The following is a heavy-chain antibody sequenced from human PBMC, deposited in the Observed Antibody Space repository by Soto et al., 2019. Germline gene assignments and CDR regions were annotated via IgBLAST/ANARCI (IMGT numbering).Heavy chain of an antibody. V-gene: IGHV5-51*01. CDR2: IYPGDSDT. J-gene: IGHJ6*02. CDR3: AREDLGYSSYYDYYGMDV. CDR1: GYSFTSYW. Sequence: GEPLKISCKGSGYSFTSYWIGWVRQMPGKGLEWMGIIYPGDSDTRYSPSFQGQVTMTRDTSINTAYMELSRLRSDDAAVYYCAREDLGYSSYYDYYGMDVWGQGTTVTVSS. D-gene: IGHD5-18*01.